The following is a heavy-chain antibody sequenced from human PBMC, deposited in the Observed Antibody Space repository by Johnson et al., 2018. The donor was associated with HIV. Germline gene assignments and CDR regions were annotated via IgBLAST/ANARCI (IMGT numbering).Heavy chain of an antibody. CDR1: GFTFSSYA. Sequence: VQLVESGGGVVQPGRSLRLSCAASGFTFSSYAMHWVRQAPGKGLEWVAVISYDGSNKYYADSVKGRFTISRDNSKNTLYLQMNSLRAEDTTVYYCARAGVPYGSGGDWGSGLAAFDIWGQGTMVTVSS. V-gene: IGHV3-30*14. CDR3: ARAGVPYGSGGDWGSGLAAFDI. J-gene: IGHJ3*02. D-gene: IGHD3-10*01. CDR2: ISYDGSNK.